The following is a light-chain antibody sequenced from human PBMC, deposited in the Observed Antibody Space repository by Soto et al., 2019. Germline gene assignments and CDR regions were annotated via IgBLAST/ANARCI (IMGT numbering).Light chain of an antibody. CDR3: QQYGSSSIT. CDR2: GAS. V-gene: IGKV3-20*01. Sequence: EIVLTQSPGTLSLSPGERATLSCRASQSVGSIYLAWYQQRPGQAPRLLIYGASNRATGIPVRFSGSGSGTDFTLTTSGLEPEDFAVYYCQQYGSSSITFGQGTRLEMK. CDR1: QSVGSIY. J-gene: IGKJ5*01.